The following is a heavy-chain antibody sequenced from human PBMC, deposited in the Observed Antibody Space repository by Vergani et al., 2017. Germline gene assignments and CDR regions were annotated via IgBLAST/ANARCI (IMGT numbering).Heavy chain of an antibody. D-gene: IGHD3-3*01. J-gene: IGHJ4*02. Sequence: VQLVESGGGVVQPGRSLRLSCAASGFTFSSYGMPWVRQAPGRGLEWVAVISYDGSNKYYADSVKGRFTISRDNSKNTLYLQMNSLSAEDTAVYYCGTGDDFWSGYYTGKGYWGQGTLVTVSS. CDR2: ISYDGSNK. CDR1: GFTFSSYG. V-gene: IGHV3-30*03. CDR3: GTGDDFWSGYYTGKGY.